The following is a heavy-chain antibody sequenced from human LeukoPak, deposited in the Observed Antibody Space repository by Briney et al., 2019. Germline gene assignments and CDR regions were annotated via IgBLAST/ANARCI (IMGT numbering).Heavy chain of an antibody. Sequence: PGGSLRLSCAASGFTFSSYWMHWVRQAPGKGLMWVSRINSDGSITNYADSVKGRFTISRDNAKNTLYLQMNSLRAEDTAIYYCARGLRLLDYWGQGTLVTVSS. CDR1: GFTFSSYW. CDR3: ARGLRLLDY. V-gene: IGHV3-74*01. D-gene: IGHD4-11*01. J-gene: IGHJ4*02. CDR2: INSDGSIT.